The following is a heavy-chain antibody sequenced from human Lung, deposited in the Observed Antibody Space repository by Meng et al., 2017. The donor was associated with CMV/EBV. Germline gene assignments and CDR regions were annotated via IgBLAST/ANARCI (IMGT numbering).Heavy chain of an antibody. Sequence: ASXXVSCKASGYTFTGYYIHWVRQAPGPGLEWMGWINPNSGDTTYAQNFQGRVTMTRDTSITTAYMELSRLRSDDTAVYYCARLDDYGDTSKFDVWGQGTTVTVSS. V-gene: IGHV1-2*02. CDR2: INPNSGDT. D-gene: IGHD4-17*01. CDR3: ARLDDYGDTSKFDV. CDR1: GYTFTGYY. J-gene: IGHJ6*02.